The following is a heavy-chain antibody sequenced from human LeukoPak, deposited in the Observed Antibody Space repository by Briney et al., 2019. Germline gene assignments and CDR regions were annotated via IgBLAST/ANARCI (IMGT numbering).Heavy chain of an antibody. CDR1: GFTFDDYG. V-gene: IGHV3-20*04. D-gene: IGHD4-11*01. CDR2: INWNGGSP. Sequence: GGSLRLSCVASGFTFDDYGMTWVRQAPGQGLEWVSFINWNGGSPGYADSVRGRFTISRDNAKNSLYLQMNSLRAEDTALYYCARVMTTSLRSFDYWGQGTLVTVSS. CDR3: ARVMTTSLRSFDY. J-gene: IGHJ4*02.